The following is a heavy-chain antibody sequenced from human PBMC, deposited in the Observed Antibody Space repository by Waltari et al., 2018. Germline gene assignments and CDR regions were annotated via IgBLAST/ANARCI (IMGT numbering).Heavy chain of an antibody. J-gene: IGHJ6*02. Sequence: QVQLQESGPGLVKPSQTLSLTCTVSGGSISSGSYYWSWIRQPAGKGLEWIGRIYTSGSTNYNPSLKSRVTISVDTSKNQFSLKLSSVTAADTAVYYWAREPEAGYSSSWYYYYGMDVWGQGTTVTVSS. D-gene: IGHD6-13*01. CDR2: IYTSGST. CDR3: AREPEAGYSSSWYYYYGMDV. V-gene: IGHV4-61*02. CDR1: GGSISSGSYY.